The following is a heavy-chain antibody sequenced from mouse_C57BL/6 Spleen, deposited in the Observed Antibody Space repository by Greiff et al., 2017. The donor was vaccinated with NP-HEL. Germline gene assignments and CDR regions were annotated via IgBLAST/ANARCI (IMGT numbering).Heavy chain of an antibody. D-gene: IGHD1-1*01. J-gene: IGHJ3*01. CDR1: GFTFSDYG. CDR3: ARGDYYGSSWGFAY. Sequence: EVQLQESGGGLVKPGGSLKLSCAASGFTFSDYGMHWVRQAPEKGLEWVAYISSGSSTIYYADTVKGRFHISRDNAKNTLCLQMTSLRSEDTAMYYCARGDYYGSSWGFAYWGQGTLVTVSA. CDR2: ISSGSSTI. V-gene: IGHV5-17*01.